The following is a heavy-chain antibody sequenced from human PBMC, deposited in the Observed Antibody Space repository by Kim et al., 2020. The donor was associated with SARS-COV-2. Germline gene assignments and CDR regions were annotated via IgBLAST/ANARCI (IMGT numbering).Heavy chain of an antibody. D-gene: IGHD3-9*01. CDR1: GGSISSSSYY. Sequence: SETLSLTCTVSGGSISSSSYYWGWIRQPPGKGLEWIGSIYYSGSTYYNPSLKSRVTISVDTSKNQFSLKLSSVTAADTAVYYCARVRPYYDILTGYHPGGFDPWGQGTLVTVSS. CDR3: ARVRPYYDILTGYHPGGFDP. V-gene: IGHV4-39*07. CDR2: IYYSGST. J-gene: IGHJ5*02.